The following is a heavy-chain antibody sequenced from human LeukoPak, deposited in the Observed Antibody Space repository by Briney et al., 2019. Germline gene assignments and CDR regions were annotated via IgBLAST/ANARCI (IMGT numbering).Heavy chain of an antibody. Sequence: GGSLRLSCAASGFTFDDYAMHWGRQAPGKGLEWVSGISWNSGSIGYADSVKGRFTISRDNAKNSLYLQMNSLRAEDTAVYYCARRGGRSSPLGYWGQGTLITVSS. J-gene: IGHJ4*02. CDR3: ARRGGRSSPLGY. CDR1: GFTFDDYA. D-gene: IGHD3-10*01. CDR2: ISWNSGSI. V-gene: IGHV3-9*01.